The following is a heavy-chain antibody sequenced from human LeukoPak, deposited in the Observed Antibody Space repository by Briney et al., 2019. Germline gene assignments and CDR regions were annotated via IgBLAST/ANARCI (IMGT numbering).Heavy chain of an antibody. J-gene: IGHJ4*02. CDR2: IYYSGST. CDR1: GGSISSSSYY. CDR3: ARSISGNIVVVPAAMRYY. Sequence: SETLSLTCTVSGGSISSSSYYWGWIRQPPGKGLEWIGSIYYSGSTYYNPSLKSRVTISVDTSKNQFSLKLSSVTAADTAVYYCARSISGNIVVVPAAMRYYWGQGTLVTVSS. V-gene: IGHV4-39*07. D-gene: IGHD2-2*01.